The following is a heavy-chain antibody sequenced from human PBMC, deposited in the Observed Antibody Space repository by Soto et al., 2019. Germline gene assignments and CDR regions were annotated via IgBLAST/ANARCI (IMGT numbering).Heavy chain of an antibody. CDR2: IYYSGST. D-gene: IGHD5-12*01. Sequence: PSETLSLTCTVSGGSISSYYWSWIRQPPGKGLEWIGYIYYSGSTNYNPSLKSRVTISVDTSKNQFSLKLSSVTAADTAVYCCARERGRGRDGYNWNWFDPWGQGTLVTVSS. V-gene: IGHV4-59*01. CDR3: ARERGRGRDGYNWNWFDP. J-gene: IGHJ5*02. CDR1: GGSISSYY.